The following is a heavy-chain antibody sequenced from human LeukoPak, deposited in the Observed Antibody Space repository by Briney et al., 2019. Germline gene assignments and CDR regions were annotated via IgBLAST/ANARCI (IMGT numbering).Heavy chain of an antibody. CDR3: ARDDYSGSCVDY. CDR2: IKQDGSEK. Sequence: PGGSLRLSCAASGFTFSSYWMSWVRQAPGKGLEWVANIKQDGSEKYYVDSVKGRFTISRDNARNSLYLQTNSLRAEDTAVYYCARDDYSGSCVDYWGQGTLVTVSS. CDR1: GFTFSSYW. J-gene: IGHJ4*02. D-gene: IGHD1-26*01. V-gene: IGHV3-7*01.